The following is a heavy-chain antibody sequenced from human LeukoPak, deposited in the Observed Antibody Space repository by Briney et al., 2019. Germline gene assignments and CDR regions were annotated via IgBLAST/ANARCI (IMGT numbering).Heavy chain of an antibody. CDR2: IYSGGST. J-gene: IGHJ4*02. CDR3: ARQRGKMRYFDFVALDY. CDR1: GGSISSSSYH. D-gene: IGHD3-9*01. V-gene: IGHV4-39*01. Sequence: SETLSLTCTVSGGSISSSSYHWGCIRQPPGKGLEWIGTIYSGGSTYYNPSLKSRVTISIDTSSNQFFLKLNSVTAADTAVYYCARQRGKMRYFDFVALDYWGQGTLVTVSS.